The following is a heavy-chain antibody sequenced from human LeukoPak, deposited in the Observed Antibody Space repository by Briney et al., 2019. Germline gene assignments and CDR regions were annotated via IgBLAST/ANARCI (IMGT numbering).Heavy chain of an antibody. CDR1: GGSISSFY. CDR2: IYYSGGT. D-gene: IGHD4-23*01. Sequence: SETLSLTCTVSGGSISSFYYNWIRQPPGKGLEWIGHIYYSGGTNYNPSLKSRVTISLGTSKNQFSLKLSSVTAADTAVYYCARDYGGNSAGFDPWGQGTLVTVSS. J-gene: IGHJ5*02. V-gene: IGHV4-59*01. CDR3: ARDYGGNSAGFDP.